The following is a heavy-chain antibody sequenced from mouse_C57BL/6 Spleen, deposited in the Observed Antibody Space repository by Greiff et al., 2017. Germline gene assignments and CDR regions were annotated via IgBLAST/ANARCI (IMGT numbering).Heavy chain of an antibody. J-gene: IGHJ2*01. Sequence: VQLQQPGAELVKPGASVKLSCKASGYTFTSYWMHWVKQRPGQGLEWIGMIHPNSGSTNYNEKFKSKATLTVDKSSSTAYMQLSSLTSEDSAVYYCARRGTNFYFDYWGQGTTLTVAS. V-gene: IGHV1-64*01. CDR1: GYTFTSYW. CDR2: IHPNSGST. D-gene: IGHD1-3*01. CDR3: ARRGTNFYFDY.